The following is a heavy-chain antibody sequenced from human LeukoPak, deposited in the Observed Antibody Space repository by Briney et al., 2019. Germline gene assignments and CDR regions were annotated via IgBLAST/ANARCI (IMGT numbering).Heavy chain of an antibody. CDR2: IWYDGSNR. V-gene: IGHV3-33*06. CDR3: AKSRSITMVRGVIIYDADY. J-gene: IGHJ4*02. Sequence: GGSLRLSCAASGFTFSSYGMHWVRQAPGKGLEWVAVIWYDGSNRYYADSVKGRFTISRDNSKNTLYLQMNSLRAEDTAVYYCAKSRSITMVRGVIIYDADYWGQGTLVTVSS. D-gene: IGHD3-10*01. CDR1: GFTFSSYG.